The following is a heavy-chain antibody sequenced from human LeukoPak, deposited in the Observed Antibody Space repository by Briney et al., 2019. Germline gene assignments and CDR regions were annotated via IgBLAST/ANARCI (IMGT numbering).Heavy chain of an antibody. Sequence: GGSLRLSCAASGFTFSSYWMHWVRQAPGKGLVWVSRINTDGSSTSYADSVKGRFTISRDNAKNTLYLQMNSLRAEDTAVYYCAKSDYYDSSGHPSSFEYWGQGTLVTVSS. CDR3: AKSDYYDSSGHPSSFEY. V-gene: IGHV3-74*01. CDR2: INTDGSST. CDR1: GFTFSSYW. D-gene: IGHD3-22*01. J-gene: IGHJ4*02.